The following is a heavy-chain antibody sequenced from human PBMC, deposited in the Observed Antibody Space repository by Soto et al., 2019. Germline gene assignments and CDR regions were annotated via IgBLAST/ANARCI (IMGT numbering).Heavy chain of an antibody. CDR2: IKQDGSEK. V-gene: IGHV3-7*03. J-gene: IGHJ5*02. Sequence: EVQLVESGGGLVQPGGSLRLSCAASGFTFSSYWMSWVRQAPGKGLEWVANIKQDGSEKYYVDSVKGRFTISRDNAKNSLYLQMNSLRAEDTAVYYCAREASVVVPAAISSYCWFDPWGQGTLVAVSS. CDR1: GFTFSSYW. D-gene: IGHD2-2*02. CDR3: AREASVVVPAAISSYCWFDP.